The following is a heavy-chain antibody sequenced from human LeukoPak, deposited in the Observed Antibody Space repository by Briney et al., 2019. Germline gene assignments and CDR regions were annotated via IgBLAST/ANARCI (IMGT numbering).Heavy chain of an antibody. D-gene: IGHD4-17*01. J-gene: IGHJ4*02. CDR3: ARGYGDLGY. Sequence: PGGSLRLSCAASGFTFSSYTMNWVRQAPGKGLEWVSSISSSSSYIYYADSVKGRFTISRDNAKNSLYLQMNSLRSEGTAVYCCARGYGDLGYWGQGTLVTVSS. CDR1: GFTFSSYT. CDR2: ISSSSSYI. V-gene: IGHV3-21*01.